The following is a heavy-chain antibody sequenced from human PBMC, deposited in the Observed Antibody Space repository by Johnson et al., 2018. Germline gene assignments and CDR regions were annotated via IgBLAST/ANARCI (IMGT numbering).Heavy chain of an antibody. D-gene: IGHD3-22*01. Sequence: VQLVQSGGGLVQPGGSLRLSCAASGFTFSSHSMNWVRQAPGKGLEWVSYISGSSRTIHYADSVKGRFTISRDNAKNSLYLQMDSLRAEDTAVYYCARDQPFYYHTFDIWGQGTMVTVYS. CDR1: GFTFSSHS. CDR2: ISGSSRTI. CDR3: ARDQPFYYHTFDI. J-gene: IGHJ3*02. V-gene: IGHV3-48*01.